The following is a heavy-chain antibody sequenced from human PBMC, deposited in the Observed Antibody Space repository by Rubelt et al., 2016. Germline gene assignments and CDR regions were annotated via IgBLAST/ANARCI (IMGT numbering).Heavy chain of an antibody. V-gene: IGHV3-74*01. CDR3: ARPHSSSWYCVDY. J-gene: IGHJ4*02. D-gene: IGHD6-13*01. Sequence: LVQPGGSLRLSCAASGFTSSSVASGFTFSYYWMHWVRQAPGKGLVWVSRISGDGSSAYYADSVKGRFTISRDNAKNTLYLQLNSLRAEDTAVYYCARPHSSSWYCVDYWGQGTLVTVSS. CDR2: ISGDGSSA. CDR1: GFTFSYYW.